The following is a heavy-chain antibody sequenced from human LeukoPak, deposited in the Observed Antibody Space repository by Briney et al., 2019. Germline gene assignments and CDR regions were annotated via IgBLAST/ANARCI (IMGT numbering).Heavy chain of an antibody. D-gene: IGHD3-10*01. CDR1: GLAFDTFW. J-gene: IGHJ6*03. V-gene: IGHV3-21*01. CDR2: ISSSSSYI. CDR3: ASGKGELLWFGENIGYYYMDV. Sequence: GSLRLSCVTYGLAFDTFWMNWVRQAPGKGLEWVSSISSSSSYIYYADSVKGRFTISRDNAKNPLYLQMNSLRAEDTAVYYCASGKGELLWFGENIGYYYMDVWGKGTTVTISS.